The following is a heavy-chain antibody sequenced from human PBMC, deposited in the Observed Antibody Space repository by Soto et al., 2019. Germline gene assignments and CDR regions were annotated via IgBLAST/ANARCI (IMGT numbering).Heavy chain of an antibody. CDR1: GFTFSSYS. Sequence: GGSLRLSCAASGFTFSSYSMNWVRQAPGKGLEWVSYISSSSSTIYYADSVKGRFTISRDNAKNSLYLQMNSLRAEDTAVYYCARDRSDYGDYDRNYWGQGTLVTVSS. V-gene: IGHV3-48*01. CDR3: ARDRSDYGDYDRNY. CDR2: ISSSSSTI. D-gene: IGHD4-17*01. J-gene: IGHJ4*02.